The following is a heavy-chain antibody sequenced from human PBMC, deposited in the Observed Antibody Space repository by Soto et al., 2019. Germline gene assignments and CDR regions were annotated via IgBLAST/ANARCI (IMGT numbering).Heavy chain of an antibody. V-gene: IGHV4-34*01. CDR1: GGSFSGYY. CDR3: ARAFTPDYYYDRSGYLNDNWFDP. D-gene: IGHD3-22*01. CDR2: INHSGST. J-gene: IGHJ5*02. Sequence: PSETLSLTCAAYGGSFSGYYWSWIRQPPGKGLEWIGEINHSGSTNYNPSLKSRVTISVDTSNNQFSLKLSSVTAADTAVYYCARAFTPDYYYDRSGYLNDNWFDPWGEGTLVTVSS.